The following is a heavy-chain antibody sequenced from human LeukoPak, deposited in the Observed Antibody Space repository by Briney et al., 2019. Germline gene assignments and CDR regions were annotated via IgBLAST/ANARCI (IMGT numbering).Heavy chain of an antibody. CDR1: GGSISNYY. CDR3: ARDKDYYESSGFDSWFDP. J-gene: IGHJ5*02. Sequence: PSETLSLTCTVSGGSISNYYWTWIRQPPGKGLEWIGRIYTSGSTNYNPSLKSRVTMSVDTSKNQFSLKLSSVTAADTAVYYCARDKDYYESSGFDSWFDPWGQGTLVTVSS. D-gene: IGHD3-22*01. V-gene: IGHV4-4*07. CDR2: IYTSGST.